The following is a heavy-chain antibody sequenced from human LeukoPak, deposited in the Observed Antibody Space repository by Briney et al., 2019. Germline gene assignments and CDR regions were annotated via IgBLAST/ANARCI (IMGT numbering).Heavy chain of an antibody. V-gene: IGHV1-2*02. Sequence: ASVKVSCKASGDTFSSYAISWVRQAPGQGLEWMGWINPNSGGTNYAQKSQGRVTMTRDTSISTAYMELSRLRSDDTAVYYCARDRQGDGDYDYWGQGTLVTVSS. D-gene: IGHD3-16*01. J-gene: IGHJ4*02. CDR3: ARDRQGDGDYDY. CDR2: INPNSGGT. CDR1: GDTFSSYA.